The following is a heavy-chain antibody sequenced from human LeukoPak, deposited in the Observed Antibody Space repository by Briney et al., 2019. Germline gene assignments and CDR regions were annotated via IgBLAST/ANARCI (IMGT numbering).Heavy chain of an antibody. V-gene: IGHV4-59*01. Sequence: PSETLSLTCTVSGGSISSYYWSWIRQPPGKGLEWIGYIYYSGSTNYNPSLKSRVTISVDTSKNQFSLKLSSVTAADTAVYYCARGPDTASYQRYYFDYWGQGTLVTVSS. CDR2: IYYSGST. J-gene: IGHJ4*02. CDR1: GGSISSYY. D-gene: IGHD5-18*01. CDR3: ARGPDTASYQRYYFDY.